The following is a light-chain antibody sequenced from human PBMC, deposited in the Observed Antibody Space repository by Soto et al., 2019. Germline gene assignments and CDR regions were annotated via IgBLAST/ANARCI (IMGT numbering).Light chain of an antibody. J-gene: IGLJ3*02. CDR3: GTWDSSLSVWV. V-gene: IGLV1-51*01. CDR2: DDN. CDR1: SSNIGGNS. Sequence: QSVMTQPPSVSAAPGQKVTISCSGSSSNIGGNSVSWYQQLPGTAPKLLIYDDNKRPSGIPDRFSGSKSGTSATLGITGFQTGDEADYYCGTWDSSLSVWVFGGGTQLTVL.